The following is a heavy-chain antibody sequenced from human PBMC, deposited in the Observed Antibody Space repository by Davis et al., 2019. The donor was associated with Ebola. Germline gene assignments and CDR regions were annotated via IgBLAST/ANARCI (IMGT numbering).Heavy chain of an antibody. CDR1: GFTFSSYS. Sequence: GESLKISCSASGFTFSSYSMNWVRQAPGKGLEWVSYISSSSSTIYYADSVKGRFTISRDNSKNSLYLQMNSLRTEDTALYYCAKDMGQRWLQFGHWGQGTLVTVSS. CDR3: AKDMGQRWLQFGH. CDR2: ISSSSSTI. J-gene: IGHJ5*02. D-gene: IGHD5-24*01. V-gene: IGHV3-48*04.